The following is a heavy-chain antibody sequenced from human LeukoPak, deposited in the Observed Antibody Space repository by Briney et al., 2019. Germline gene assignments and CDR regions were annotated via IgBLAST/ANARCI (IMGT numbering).Heavy chain of an antibody. V-gene: IGHV1-69*05. CDR3: SRVPPDCSSTSCYSY. CDR2: IIPIFGTA. CDR1: GGTFSSYA. Sequence: SVKVSCKASGGTFSSYAISWVRQAPGQGLEWMGGIIPIFGTANYAQKFQGRVTITTDESTSTAYMELSSLRSEDTAVYYCSRVPPDCSSTSCYSYWGQGTLVTVSS. J-gene: IGHJ4*02. D-gene: IGHD2-2*02.